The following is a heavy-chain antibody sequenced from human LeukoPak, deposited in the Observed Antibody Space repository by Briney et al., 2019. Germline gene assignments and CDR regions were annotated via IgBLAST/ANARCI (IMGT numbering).Heavy chain of an antibody. Sequence: ASVKVSCKASGYTFTDYFMNWVRQAPGQGLEWMGWINPKSGGTVYAQKFQGRVTMTRNTSISTAYMELSSLRSEDTAVYYCARVVNTMVRGVIGNYYYMDVWGKGTTVTISS. V-gene: IGHV1-2*02. J-gene: IGHJ6*03. D-gene: IGHD3-10*01. CDR2: INPKSGGT. CDR3: ARVVNTMVRGVIGNYYYMDV. CDR1: GYTFTDYF.